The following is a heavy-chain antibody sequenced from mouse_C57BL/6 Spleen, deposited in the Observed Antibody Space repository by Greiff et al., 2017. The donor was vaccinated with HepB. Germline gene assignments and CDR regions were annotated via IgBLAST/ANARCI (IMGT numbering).Heavy chain of an antibody. J-gene: IGHJ1*03. CDR1: GYTFTSYW. V-gene: IGHV1-55*01. CDR2: IYPGSGST. Sequence: VQLQQSGAELVKPGASVKMSCKASGYTFTSYWITWVKQRPGQGLEWIGDIYPGSGSTNYNEKFKSKATLTVDTSSSTAYMQLSSLTSEYSAVYYCARRGYGSSYSYFDVWGTWTTVTVSS. CDR3: ARRGYGSSYSYFDV. D-gene: IGHD1-1*01.